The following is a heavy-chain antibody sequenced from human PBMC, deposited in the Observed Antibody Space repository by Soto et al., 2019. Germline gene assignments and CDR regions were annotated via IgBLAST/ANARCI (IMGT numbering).Heavy chain of an antibody. Sequence: ASVKVSCKASGYIFSNYGISWVRQAPGQGLEWLGWISTYNVDTKYAQKVQGRVTMTTDTSTNTAYMELRSLRSDDTAVYYCARTRKTTMVNFGTYYFDYWGQGTLVTVSS. D-gene: IGHD5-18*01. CDR1: GYIFSNYG. V-gene: IGHV1-18*01. CDR3: ARTRKTTMVNFGTYYFDY. CDR2: ISTYNVDT. J-gene: IGHJ4*02.